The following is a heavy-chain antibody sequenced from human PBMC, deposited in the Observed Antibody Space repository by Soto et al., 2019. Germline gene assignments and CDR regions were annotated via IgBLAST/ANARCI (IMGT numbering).Heavy chain of an antibody. CDR1: GYTFTSYG. V-gene: IGHV1-18*01. CDR2: ISAYNGNT. CDR3: ARGHRPYYDFWSGPRMDYSYYMDV. J-gene: IGHJ6*03. D-gene: IGHD3-3*01. Sequence: QVQLVQSGAEVKKPGASVKVSCKASGYTFTSYGISWVRQAPGQGLEWMGWISAYNGNTNYAQKLQGRVTMTTDTSTSTAYMELRSLRSDDTAVYYCARGHRPYYDFWSGPRMDYSYYMDVWGKGTTVTVSS.